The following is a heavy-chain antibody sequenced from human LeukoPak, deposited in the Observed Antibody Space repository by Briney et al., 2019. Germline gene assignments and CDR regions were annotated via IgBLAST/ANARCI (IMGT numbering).Heavy chain of an antibody. CDR2: IYTSGST. J-gene: IGHJ4*02. Sequence: SETLSLTCTVSGGSISSGSYYWSWIRQPAGKGLEWIGRIYTSGSTNYNPSLKSRVTISVDTSKNQFSLKLSSVTAADTAVYYCACERGYSYGYLNYFDYWGQGTLVTVSS. D-gene: IGHD5-18*01. CDR3: ACERGYSYGYLNYFDY. V-gene: IGHV4-61*02. CDR1: GGSISSGSYY.